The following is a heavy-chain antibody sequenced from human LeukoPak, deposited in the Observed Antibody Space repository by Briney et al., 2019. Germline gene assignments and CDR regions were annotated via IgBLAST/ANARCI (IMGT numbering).Heavy chain of an antibody. CDR3: ASTAAPGLYYYYYYMDV. CDR1: GFTFSSYA. V-gene: IGHV4-39*01. CDR2: IYYSGST. J-gene: IGHJ6*03. D-gene: IGHD2-15*01. Sequence: GSLRLSCAASGFTFSSYAMSWVRQAPGKGLEWIGSIYYSGSTYYNPSLKSRVTISVDTSKNQFSLKLSSVTAADTAVYYCASTAAPGLYYYYYYMDVWGKGTTVTVSS.